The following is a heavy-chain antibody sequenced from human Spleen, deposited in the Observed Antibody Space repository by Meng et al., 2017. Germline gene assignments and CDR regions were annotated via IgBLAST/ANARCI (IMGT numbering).Heavy chain of an antibody. CDR3: ARWGSSWYFSAFNI. J-gene: IGHJ3*02. CDR2: INHSGST. Sequence: SETLSLTCAASGFTFSNAWMTWVRQPPGKGLEWIGEINHSGSTNYNPSLKSRVTISVDTSKNQFSLKLSSVTAADTVVYYCARWGSSWYFSAFNIWGQGTMVTVSS. V-gene: IGHV4-34*01. D-gene: IGHD6-13*01. CDR1: GFTFSNAW.